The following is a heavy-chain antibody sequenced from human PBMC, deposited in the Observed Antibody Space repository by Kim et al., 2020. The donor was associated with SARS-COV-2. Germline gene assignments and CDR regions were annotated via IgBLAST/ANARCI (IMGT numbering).Heavy chain of an antibody. J-gene: IGHJ4*02. Sequence: YNPSLKSRVTISGDTSKNQFSLKLSSVTAADTAVYYCARGGTIIVAEFNYWGQWTLVTISS. V-gene: IGHV4-59*09. D-gene: IGHD3-22*01. CDR3: ARGGTIIVAEFNY.